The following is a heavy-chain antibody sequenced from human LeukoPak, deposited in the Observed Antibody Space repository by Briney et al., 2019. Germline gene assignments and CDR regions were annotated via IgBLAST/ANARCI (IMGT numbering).Heavy chain of an antibody. CDR2: INHSGST. V-gene: IGHV4-34*01. CDR3: ARLLRDYYDSSGYYSFFDY. J-gene: IGHJ4*02. Sequence: SETLSLTCAVYGGSFSGYYWSWIRQPPGKGLEWIGEINHSGSTNYNPSLKSRVTISVDTSKNQFSLKLSSVTAADTAVYYCARLLRDYYDSSGYYSFFDYWGQGTLVTVSS. CDR1: GGSFSGYY. D-gene: IGHD3-22*01.